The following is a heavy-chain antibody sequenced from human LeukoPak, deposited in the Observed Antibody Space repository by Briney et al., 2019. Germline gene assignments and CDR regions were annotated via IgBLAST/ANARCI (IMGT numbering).Heavy chain of an antibody. D-gene: IGHD2-15*01. Sequence: GESLKISCKGFEYSFTSYWIGWVRQMPGKRPEWMGIIHPGDSNIRYSPSFQGQITISADKSISTAYLQWSSLKASDTAMYYCARQTPNQYGMDVWGTGTTVTVSS. V-gene: IGHV5-51*01. CDR2: IHPGDSNI. J-gene: IGHJ6*04. CDR3: ARQTPNQYGMDV. CDR1: EYSFTSYW.